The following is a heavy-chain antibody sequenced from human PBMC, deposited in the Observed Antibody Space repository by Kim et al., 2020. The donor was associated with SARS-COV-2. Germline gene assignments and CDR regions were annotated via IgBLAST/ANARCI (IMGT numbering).Heavy chain of an antibody. CDR3: ARVSGRYSYGFVYYYYGMDV. CDR2: IIPIFGTA. D-gene: IGHD5-18*01. CDR1: GGTFSSYA. J-gene: IGHJ6*02. Sequence: SVKVSCKASGGTFSSYAISWLRQAPGQGLEWMGGIIPIFGTANYAQKFQGRVTITADESTSTAYMELSSLRSEDTAVYYCARVSGRYSYGFVYYYYGMDVWGQGTTVTVSS. V-gene: IGHV1-69*13.